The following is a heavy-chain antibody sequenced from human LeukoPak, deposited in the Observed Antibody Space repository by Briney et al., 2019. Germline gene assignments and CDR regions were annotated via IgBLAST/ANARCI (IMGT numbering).Heavy chain of an antibody. Sequence: SETLSLTCAVYGGSFSGYYWSWIRQPPGKELEWIGEINHSGSTNYNPSLKSRVTISVDTSKNQFSLKLSSVTAADTAVYYCARDELLWFGGLDYWGQGTLVTVSS. CDR3: ARDELLWFGGLDY. CDR1: GGSFSGYY. D-gene: IGHD3-10*01. J-gene: IGHJ4*02. CDR2: INHSGST. V-gene: IGHV4-34*01.